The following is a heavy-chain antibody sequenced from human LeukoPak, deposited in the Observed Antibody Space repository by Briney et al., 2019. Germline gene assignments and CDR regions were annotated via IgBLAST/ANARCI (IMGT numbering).Heavy chain of an antibody. V-gene: IGHV1-69*13. CDR3: ARGPRYSYQPPGDFDI. J-gene: IGHJ3*02. Sequence: GASVKVSCKASGGTFTSYAISWVRQAPGQGLEWMGGINPIFGTANYAQKFQGRVTITADESTSTPYMELSSLRSEDTAVYYCARGPRYSYQPPGDFDIWGQGTMVTVSS. CDR2: INPIFGTA. D-gene: IGHD5-18*01. CDR1: GGTFTSYA.